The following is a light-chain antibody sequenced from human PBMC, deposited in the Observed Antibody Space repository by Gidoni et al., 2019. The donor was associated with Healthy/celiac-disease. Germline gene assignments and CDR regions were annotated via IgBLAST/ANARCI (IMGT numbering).Light chain of an antibody. J-gene: IGLJ2*01. CDR3: QSYDSSLRV. Sequence: QSVLTHPPSVSGAPVQRVTISCTGSSSNIGAGYDVHWYQQLPGTAPKLLIYGNSNRPAGVPDRFSGSKSGTSASLAISGLQAEDEADYYCQSYDSSLRVSGGGTKLTVL. V-gene: IGLV1-40*01. CDR2: GNS. CDR1: SSNIGAGYD.